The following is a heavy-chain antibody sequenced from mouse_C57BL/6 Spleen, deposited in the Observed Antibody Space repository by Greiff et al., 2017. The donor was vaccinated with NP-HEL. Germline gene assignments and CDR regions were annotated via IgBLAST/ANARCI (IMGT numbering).Heavy chain of an antibody. CDR3: ARWGDDGYYPRYFDV. D-gene: IGHD2-3*01. CDR2: ISYSGST. J-gene: IGHJ1*03. Sequence: DVKLVESGPGLAKPSQTLSLTCSVTGYSITSDYWNWIRKFPGNKLEYMGYISYSGSTYYNPSLKSRISITRDTSKNQYYLQLNSVTTEDTATYYCARWGDDGYYPRYFDVWGTGTTVTVSS. V-gene: IGHV3-8*01. CDR1: GYSITSDY.